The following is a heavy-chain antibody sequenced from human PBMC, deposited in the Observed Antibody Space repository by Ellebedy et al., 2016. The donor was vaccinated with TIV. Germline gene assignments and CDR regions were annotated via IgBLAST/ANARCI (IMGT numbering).Heavy chain of an antibody. CDR3: ARRTVAPQPLKYFDY. Sequence: SETLSLXXAVSGATFSGYYWTWIRQPPGKGLEWIGEINHSGSTKYNSSLKSRVTISIDTSKNQFSLKLSSVTAAATAVYYCARRTVAPQPLKYFDYWGQGTVVTVSS. CDR1: GATFSGYY. CDR2: INHSGST. J-gene: IGHJ4*02. D-gene: IGHD6-19*01. V-gene: IGHV4-34*01.